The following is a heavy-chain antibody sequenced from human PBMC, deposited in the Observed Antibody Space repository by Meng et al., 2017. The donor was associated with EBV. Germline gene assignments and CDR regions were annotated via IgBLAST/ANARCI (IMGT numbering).Heavy chain of an antibody. CDR1: GFTFSNYG. Sequence: QVQLVESGXXXXXSXRSXLLAFAASGFTFSNYGVHWVRQTPDKGPESVAVISRDGSETYYADSGKGRFTISRDNSQNTLFLQMNSLSAEDTAVYYCARDGGGGYNQIDYWGQGTLGTVSS. D-gene: IGHD5-24*01. CDR3: ARDGGGGYNQIDY. J-gene: IGHJ4*02. V-gene: IGHV3-30-3*01. CDR2: ISRDGSET.